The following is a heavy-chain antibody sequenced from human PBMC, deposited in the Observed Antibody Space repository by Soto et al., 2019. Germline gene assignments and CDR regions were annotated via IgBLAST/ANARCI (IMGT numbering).Heavy chain of an antibody. V-gene: IGHV1-69*12. Sequence: QVQLVQSGAEVKKPGSSVKVSCKASGGTFSSYAISWVRQAPGQGLEWMGGIIPIFGTANYAQKFQGRVTXXAXEXXSTAYMELSSLRSEDTAVYYCARRRGYSSGWYWGYWGQGTLVTVSS. CDR1: GGTFSSYA. D-gene: IGHD6-19*01. J-gene: IGHJ4*02. CDR2: IIPIFGTA. CDR3: ARRRGYSSGWYWGY.